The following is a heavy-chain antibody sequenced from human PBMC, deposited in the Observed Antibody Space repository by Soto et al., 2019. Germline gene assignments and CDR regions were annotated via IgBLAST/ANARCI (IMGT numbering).Heavy chain of an antibody. D-gene: IGHD3-10*01. CDR1: GGTFKNYA. J-gene: IGHJ4*02. CDR3: ARASDTIGSPY. CDR2: ILPVFDEL. V-gene: IGHV1-69*01. Sequence: QVQLVQSESEVKKPGSSVKVSCKVSGGTFKNYAISWVRQAPGHGLQWVGGILPVFDELHYAPKLQGRVTITADEVTSPSHCERGSLPPENPAVYFCARASDTIGSPYRGQGPLVPAS.